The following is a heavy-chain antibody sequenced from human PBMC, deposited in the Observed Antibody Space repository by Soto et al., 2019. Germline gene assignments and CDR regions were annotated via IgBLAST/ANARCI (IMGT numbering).Heavy chain of an antibody. CDR2: ISSSSSYI. CDR1: GFTFSSYN. V-gene: IGHV3-21*01. Sequence: GALRLSCAASGFTFSSYNMNWVRQAPGKGLEWVSSISSSSSYIYYADSVRGRFTISRDNAKNSLYLQMNSLRAEDTAVYYCARDKGPNYDFWSGREHDYWGQGTLVTVSS. CDR3: ARDKGPNYDFWSGREHDY. D-gene: IGHD3-3*01. J-gene: IGHJ4*02.